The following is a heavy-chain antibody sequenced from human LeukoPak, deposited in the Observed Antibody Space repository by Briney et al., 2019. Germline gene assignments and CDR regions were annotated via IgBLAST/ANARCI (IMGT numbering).Heavy chain of an antibody. Sequence: HPGGSLRLSCAASGFTFSTFAMIWVRQPPGKGLEWVSSIFPSGGEIHYADSVRGRFTISRDNSKSTLSLQMNSLRAEDTAIYYCATYRQVLLPFESWGQGTLATVSS. V-gene: IGHV3-23*01. D-gene: IGHD2-8*02. CDR2: IFPSGGEI. CDR3: ATYRQVLLPFES. J-gene: IGHJ4*02. CDR1: GFTFSTFA.